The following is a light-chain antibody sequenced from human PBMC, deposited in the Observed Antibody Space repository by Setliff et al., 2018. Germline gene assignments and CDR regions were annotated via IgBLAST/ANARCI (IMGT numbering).Light chain of an antibody. V-gene: IGLV1-47*01. CDR2: EKN. CDR3: AAWDDSLSGRYVV. J-gene: IGLJ2*01. CDR1: KSNIGSNY. Sequence: SVLTQPPSASGTPGQRVAISCFGSKSNIGSNYVSWYQQLPGTVPKLLIYEKNQRPSGVPDRFSGSKSGTSASLAISGLRSEDEADYYCAAWDDSLSGRYVVFGGGTKVTVL.